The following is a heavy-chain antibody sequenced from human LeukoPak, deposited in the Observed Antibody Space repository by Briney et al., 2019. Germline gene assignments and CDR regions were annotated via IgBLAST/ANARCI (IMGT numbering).Heavy chain of an antibody. D-gene: IGHD2-2*01. V-gene: IGHV3-30-3*01. CDR3: ARDRAPKDIVVVPAAPRYYYYYGMDV. J-gene: IGHJ6*02. CDR1: GFTFSSYA. Sequence: GGSLRLSCAASGFTFSSYAMHWVRQAPGKGLEWVAVISYDGSNKYYADSVKGRFTISRDNSKNTLYLQMNSLRAEDTAVYYCARDRAPKDIVVVPAAPRYYYYYGMDVWGQGTTVTVSS. CDR2: ISYDGSNK.